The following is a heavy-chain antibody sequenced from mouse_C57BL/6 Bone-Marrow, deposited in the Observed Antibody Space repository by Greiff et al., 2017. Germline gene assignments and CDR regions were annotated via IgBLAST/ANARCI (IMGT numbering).Heavy chain of an antibody. D-gene: IGHD1-1*01. CDR2: ISYSGST. CDR1: GYSITSGYD. J-gene: IGHJ2*01. Sequence: EVKLMESGPGMVKPSQSLSLTCTVTGYSITSGYDWHWIRHFPGNKLEWMGYISYSGSTNYNPSLKSRISITHDTSKNHFFLKLNSVTTEDTATYYCARGSIYYYGSSPFLDYWGQGTTLTVSS. CDR3: ARGSIYYYGSSPFLDY. V-gene: IGHV3-1*01.